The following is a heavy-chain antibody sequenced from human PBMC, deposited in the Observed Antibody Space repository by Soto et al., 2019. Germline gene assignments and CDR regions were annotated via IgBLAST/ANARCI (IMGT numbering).Heavy chain of an antibody. V-gene: IGHV1-69*06. J-gene: IGHJ6*02. CDR3: AREYFQGGNGMDV. D-gene: IGHD3-16*01. CDR2: IIPIFGTA. CDR1: GGTFSSYA. Sequence: SVKVSCKASGGTFSSYAISWVRQAPGQGLEWMGGIIPIFGTANYAQKFQGRVTITADKSTSTAYMELSSLRSEDTAVYYCAREYFQGGNGMDVWGQGTTVTVSS.